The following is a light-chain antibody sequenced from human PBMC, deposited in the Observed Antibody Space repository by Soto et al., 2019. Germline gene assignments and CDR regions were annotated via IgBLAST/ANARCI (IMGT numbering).Light chain of an antibody. J-gene: IGKJ1*01. V-gene: IGKV3-20*01. CDR2: GAS. CDR1: QSVSSSH. CDR3: QQYGSSGT. Sequence: EIVLTQAPCTLSFAPVERATRSCRASQSVSSSHLAWSQQKPGQAPRLLIYGASNRATGIPDRFSGSGSGTDCTLTISSLEPEDFAVYYCQQYGSSGTFGQGTKVDIK.